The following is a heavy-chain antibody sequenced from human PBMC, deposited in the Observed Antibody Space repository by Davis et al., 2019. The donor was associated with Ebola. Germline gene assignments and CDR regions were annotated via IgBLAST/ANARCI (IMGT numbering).Heavy chain of an antibody. CDR1: GGSITDFY. CDR2: MYYRGTA. V-gene: IGHV4-39*01. Sequence: MPSETLSLTCTVSGGSITDFYWGWIRQPPGKGLEWIGSMYYRGTAYYNPSLKGRVTMSVDTSKNLFSLRLSSVTAADTAVYYCAKRVVVVGADYGMDVWGKGTTVTVSS. J-gene: IGHJ6*04. CDR3: AKRVVVVGADYGMDV. D-gene: IGHD2-15*01.